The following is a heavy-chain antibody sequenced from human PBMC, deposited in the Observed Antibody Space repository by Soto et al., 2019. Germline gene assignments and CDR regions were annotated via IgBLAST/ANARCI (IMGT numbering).Heavy chain of an antibody. CDR1: GFTFSSYA. Sequence: QVQLVESGGGVGQPGRSLRLSCAASGFTFSSYAMHWVRQAPGKGLEWVAVISYDGSNKYYADSVKGRFTISRDNSKNTLYLQMNSLRAEDTAVYYCARAYYYDSSGYSGGAFDIWGQGTMVTVSS. J-gene: IGHJ3*02. V-gene: IGHV3-30-3*01. CDR3: ARAYYYDSSGYSGGAFDI. CDR2: ISYDGSNK. D-gene: IGHD3-22*01.